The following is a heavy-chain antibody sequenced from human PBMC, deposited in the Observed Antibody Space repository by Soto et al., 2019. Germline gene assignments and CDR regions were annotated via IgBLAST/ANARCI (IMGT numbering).Heavy chain of an antibody. CDR3: ARGPNYDSSGYYYAWYYYGMDV. CDR2: IIPIFGTA. D-gene: IGHD3-22*01. Sequence: QVQLVQSGAEVKKPGSSVKVSCKASGGTFSSYAISWVRQAPGQGLEWMGGIIPIFGTANYAQKFQGRVTITADESTSTAYMELSSLRSEDTAVYYCARGPNYDSSGYYYAWYYYGMDVWGQGTTFTVSS. V-gene: IGHV1-69*01. CDR1: GGTFSSYA. J-gene: IGHJ6*02.